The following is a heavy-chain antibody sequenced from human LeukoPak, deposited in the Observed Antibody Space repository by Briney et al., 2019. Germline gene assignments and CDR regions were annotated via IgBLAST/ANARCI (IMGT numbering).Heavy chain of an antibody. Sequence: SETLSLTCTVSGGSISSSSDYWGWIRQPPGKGLEWIGSSYYSGSTYYTPSLKSRVTISVDTSKNHFSLILSPVTAADTAVYSCAGDSSGYYSFASWGPGTQVTVSS. V-gene: IGHV4-39*02. CDR3: AGDSSGYYSFAS. CDR2: SYYSGST. J-gene: IGHJ4*02. D-gene: IGHD3-22*01. CDR1: GGSISSSSDY.